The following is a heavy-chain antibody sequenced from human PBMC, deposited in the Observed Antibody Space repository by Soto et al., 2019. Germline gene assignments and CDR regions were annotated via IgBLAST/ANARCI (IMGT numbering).Heavy chain of an antibody. J-gene: IGHJ4*02. V-gene: IGHV1-69*04. CDR3: ARDGSGYDWGVGG. Sequence: SVKVSCKASGGTFSSYTISWVRQAPGQGLEWMGRIIPILGIANYAQKFQGRVTITADKSTSTAYMELSSLRSEDTAVYYCARDGSGYDWGVGGWGPGTLVTVSS. D-gene: IGHD5-12*01. CDR2: IIPILGIA. CDR1: GGTFSSYT.